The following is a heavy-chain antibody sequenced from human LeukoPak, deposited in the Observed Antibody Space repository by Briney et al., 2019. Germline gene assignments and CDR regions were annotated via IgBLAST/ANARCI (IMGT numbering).Heavy chain of an antibody. CDR1: GFTFEDYA. Sequence: GRSLRLSCAASGFTFEDYAMHWVRQAPGKGLEWASGISWDSGNIGYADSVKGRFTISRDSAKNSLFLQMNSLRTEDTAFYYCAKDTASGSGYGLDVWGQGTTVTVSS. CDR3: AKDTASGSGYGLDV. V-gene: IGHV3-9*01. CDR2: ISWDSGNI. D-gene: IGHD2-15*01. J-gene: IGHJ6*02.